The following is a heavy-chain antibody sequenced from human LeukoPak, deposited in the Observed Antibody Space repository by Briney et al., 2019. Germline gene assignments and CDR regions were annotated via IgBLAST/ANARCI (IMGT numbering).Heavy chain of an antibody. CDR2: ISGNGGRT. D-gene: IGHD4-17*01. CDR1: GITLSTYA. CDR3: AKDPNGDHIGAFDI. J-gene: IGHJ3*02. Sequence: GSLRLSCAASGITLSTYAMTWVRQAPGKGPEWVSAISGNGGRTLYADSVKGRFTISRDNTKNTLYLQMNRLTAEDTAVYHCAKDPNGDHIGAFDIWGQGTMVTVSS. V-gene: IGHV3-23*01.